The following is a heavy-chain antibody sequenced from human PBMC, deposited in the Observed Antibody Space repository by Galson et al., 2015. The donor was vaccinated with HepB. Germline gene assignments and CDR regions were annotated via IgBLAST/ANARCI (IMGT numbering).Heavy chain of an antibody. Sequence: SLRLSCAASGFTVSSNYMSWVRQAPGKGLEWVSVIYSGGSTYYADSVKGRFTISRDNSKNTLYLQMNSLRAEDTAVYYCARAPTAYGSGSYYEAPFAYWGQGTLVTVSS. CDR1: GFTVSSNY. J-gene: IGHJ4*02. CDR2: IYSGGST. D-gene: IGHD3-10*01. CDR3: ARAPTAYGSGSYYEAPFAY. V-gene: IGHV3-66*01.